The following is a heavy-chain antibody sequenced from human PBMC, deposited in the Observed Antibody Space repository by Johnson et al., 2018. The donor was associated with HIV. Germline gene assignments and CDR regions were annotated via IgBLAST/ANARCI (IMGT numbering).Heavy chain of an antibody. J-gene: IGHJ3*02. CDR2: VSYDGSKK. D-gene: IGHD6-19*01. V-gene: IGHV3-30*03. CDR3: ARAGAVGFDAFDI. CDR1: GFTFSSYG. Sequence: QVQLVESGGGVVQPGRSLRLSCVASGFTFSSYGMHWVRQAPGKGLEWVAIVSYDGSKKYYPDSVKGRFTISRDNSKNTLYLQMNSLRAEDTAVYYCARAGAVGFDAFDIWGQGTMVTVSS.